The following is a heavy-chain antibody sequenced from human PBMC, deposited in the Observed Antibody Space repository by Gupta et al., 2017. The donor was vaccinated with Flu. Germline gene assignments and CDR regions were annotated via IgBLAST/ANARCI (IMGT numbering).Heavy chain of an antibody. J-gene: IGHJ4*02. D-gene: IGHD5-18*01. CDR3: ARGGYSYGDFDY. V-gene: IGHV1-18*01. CDR2: ISPYNGKT. Sequence: QVQLVQSGAEVKKPGASVKVSCKASGYTFTSHGLSWVRQAPGQGLEWMGWISPYNGKTNYAEKVQGRVTMTTDTSTSTAFMELTSLTSDDTAAYYCARGGYSYGDFDYWGQGTLVTVSS. CDR1: GYTFTSHG.